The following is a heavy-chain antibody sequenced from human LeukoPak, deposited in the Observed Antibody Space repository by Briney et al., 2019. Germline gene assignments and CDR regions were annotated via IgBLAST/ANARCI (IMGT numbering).Heavy chain of an antibody. V-gene: IGHV2-5*01. Sequence: SGPTLVNPAQTLTLTCTFSGFSLSDTAVGVHWIRRPPGKALEWLALVYWNDDNKYSPSLRSRLTVTKDSSKNQVVLTMTNMDPVDTATCYCTHSSGWTTDFWGQGILVTVSS. CDR1: GFSLSDTAVG. CDR2: VYWNDDN. CDR3: THSSGWTTDF. D-gene: IGHD6-19*01. J-gene: IGHJ4*02.